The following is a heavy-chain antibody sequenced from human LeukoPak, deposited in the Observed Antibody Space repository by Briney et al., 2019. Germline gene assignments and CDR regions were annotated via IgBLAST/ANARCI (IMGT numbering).Heavy chain of an antibody. D-gene: IGHD5-18*01. CDR1: GYTFTSYC. CDR2: INPSGGST. J-gene: IGHJ5*02. V-gene: IGHV1-46*01. Sequence: ASVKVSCKASGYTFTSYCMHWVRQAPGQGLEWMGIINPSGGSTSYAQKFQGRVTMTRDTSTSTVYMELSSLRSEDTAVYYCAREDTAIASKYNWFDPWGQGTLVTVSS. CDR3: AREDTAIASKYNWFDP.